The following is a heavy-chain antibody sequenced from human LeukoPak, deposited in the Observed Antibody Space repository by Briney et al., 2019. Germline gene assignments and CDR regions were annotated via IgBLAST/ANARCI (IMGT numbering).Heavy chain of an antibody. Sequence: GESLKISCKGSGFTFSTYSFAWVRQMPGKGLEWMGVIYAGDSSTRYSPSFQGQVTISVDKSISTVYLQWSNLKASDSAIYYCARHSCYDSWGQGTLVTVSS. D-gene: IGHD3-16*01. CDR3: ARHSCYDS. CDR1: GFTFSTYS. J-gene: IGHJ4*02. V-gene: IGHV5-51*01. CDR2: IYAGDSST.